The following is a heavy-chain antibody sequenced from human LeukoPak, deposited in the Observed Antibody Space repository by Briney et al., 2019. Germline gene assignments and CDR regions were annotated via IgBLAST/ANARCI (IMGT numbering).Heavy chain of an antibody. D-gene: IGHD3-3*01. V-gene: IGHV4-4*07. Sequence: SETLSLTCTVSGGSISTFYWSWIRQPAGKGLEWIGRIFTSGSTNYNPSLKSRVSMSVDTSKNQFSLRLNSVTAADTAVYYCAREIFGARAFQYWGQGILVTVSS. J-gene: IGHJ4*02. CDR2: IFTSGST. CDR1: GGSISTFY. CDR3: AREIFGARAFQY.